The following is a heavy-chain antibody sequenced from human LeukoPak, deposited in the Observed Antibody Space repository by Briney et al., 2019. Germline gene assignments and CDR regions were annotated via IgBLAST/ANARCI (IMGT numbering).Heavy chain of an antibody. J-gene: IGHJ5*02. CDR2: IYYSGST. V-gene: IGHV4-30-4*02. D-gene: IGHD3-10*01. CDR1: GGSISSGDYY. CDR3: ARESPRGVFDP. Sequence: SETLSLTCTVSGGSISSGDYYWSWIRQPPGKGLEWIGYIYYSGSTYYNPSLKSRVTISVDTSKNQFSLKLSSVTAADTAVYYCARESPRGVFDPWGQGTLVTVSS.